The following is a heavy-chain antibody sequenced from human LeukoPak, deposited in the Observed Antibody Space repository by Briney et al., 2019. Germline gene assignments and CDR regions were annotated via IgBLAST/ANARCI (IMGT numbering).Heavy chain of an antibody. V-gene: IGHV3-53*04. CDR1: GFTVSSHD. Sequence: GGSLRLSRAASGFTVSSHDMSWVRQAPGKGLEWVSVIYMGGNTFYVDSVKGRFTISRHTSKNTLYRQMNSLRPEDTAVYYCVRVGDEVAYTRGYLDYWGQGTLVTVSS. CDR2: IYMGGNT. D-gene: IGHD3-16*01. J-gene: IGHJ4*02. CDR3: VRVGDEVAYTRGYLDY.